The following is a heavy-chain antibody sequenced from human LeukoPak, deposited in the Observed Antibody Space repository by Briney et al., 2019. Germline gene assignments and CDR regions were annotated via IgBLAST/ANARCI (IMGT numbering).Heavy chain of an antibody. CDR2: IYDDETT. V-gene: IGHV3-53*01. CDR3: AKRAVAGTYYFDY. CDR1: GFTVNNNY. D-gene: IGHD6-19*01. J-gene: IGHJ4*02. Sequence: GGSLRLSCAASGFTVNNNYMIWVRQAPGKGLEWVSVIYDDETTYYADSVKGRFTISRDNSKNTLYLQMNSLRAEDTAVYYCAKRAVAGTYYFDYWGQGTLVTVSS.